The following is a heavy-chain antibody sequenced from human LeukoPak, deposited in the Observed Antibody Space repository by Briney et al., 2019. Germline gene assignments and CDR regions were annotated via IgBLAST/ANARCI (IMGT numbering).Heavy chain of an antibody. CDR3: ARVHSYRYFDY. CDR2: IYYSGST. D-gene: IGHD5-18*01. V-gene: IGHV4-59*01. Sequence: SSETLSLTCTVSGGSISSYYWSWIRQPPGKGLEWIGYIYYSGSTNYNPSLKSRVTISVDTSKNQFSLKLSSVTAADTAVYYCARVHSYRYFDYWGQGTLVTVSS. CDR1: GGSISSYY. J-gene: IGHJ4*02.